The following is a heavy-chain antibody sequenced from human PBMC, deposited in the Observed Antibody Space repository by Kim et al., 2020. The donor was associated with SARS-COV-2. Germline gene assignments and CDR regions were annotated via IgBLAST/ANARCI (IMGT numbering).Heavy chain of an antibody. CDR3: ARAAIVVVPAALGLVLYDYYYMDV. V-gene: IGHV4-34*01. CDR2: INHSGST. CDR1: GGSFSGYY. D-gene: IGHD2-2*01. Sequence: SETLSLTCAVYGGSFSGYYWSWIRQPPGKGLEWIGEINHSGSTNYNPSLKSRVTISVDTSKNQFSLKLSSVTAADTAVYYCARAAIVVVPAALGLVLYDYYYMDVWGEGTTVSVS. J-gene: IGHJ6*03.